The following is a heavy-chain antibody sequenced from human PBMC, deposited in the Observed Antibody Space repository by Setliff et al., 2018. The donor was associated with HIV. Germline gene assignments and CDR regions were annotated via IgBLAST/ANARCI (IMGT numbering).Heavy chain of an antibody. V-gene: IGHV4-30-4*08. J-gene: IGHJ5*02. CDR3: ARFTVVVFGAGEPSWFDP. D-gene: IGHD2-15*01. CDR1: GDSIISGDYY. Sequence: TLSLTCTVSGDSIISGDYYWSWIRQSPGRGLEWIGHIHYKGNIDYNASLKSRLAISSDTSKNQFSLNLSSVIAADTAIYFCARFTVVVFGAGEPSWFDPWGQGILVTVSS. CDR2: IHYKGNI.